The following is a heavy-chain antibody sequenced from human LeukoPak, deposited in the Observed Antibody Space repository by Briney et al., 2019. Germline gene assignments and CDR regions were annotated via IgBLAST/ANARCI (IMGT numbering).Heavy chain of an antibody. CDR1: GFTFSSYA. Sequence: GGSLRLSCAASGFTFSSYAMHWVRQAPGKGLEWVAVISYDGSNKYYADSVKGRFTISRDNSKNTLYLQMNSLRAEDTAVYYCAKFFEGYYSYFDYWGQGTLVTVSS. V-gene: IGHV3-30-3*02. CDR3: AKFFEGYYSYFDY. CDR2: ISYDGSNK. D-gene: IGHD3-22*01. J-gene: IGHJ4*02.